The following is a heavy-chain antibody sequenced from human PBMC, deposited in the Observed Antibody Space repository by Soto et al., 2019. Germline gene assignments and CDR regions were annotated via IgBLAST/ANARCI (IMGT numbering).Heavy chain of an antibody. V-gene: IGHV1-18*01. CDR3: ARASLWSGFYTQFEPYQYMDF. J-gene: IGHJ6*03. CDR2: ISAYNGNT. Sequence: ASVKVSCKASGYTFTSYGISWVRQAPGQGLEWMGWISAYNGNTKYSQKFQGRVTITRDTSASTAYMELSSLRSEDTAVYYCARASLWSGFYTQFEPYQYMDFFGKATTVNVS. D-gene: IGHD3-3*01. CDR1: GYTFTSYG.